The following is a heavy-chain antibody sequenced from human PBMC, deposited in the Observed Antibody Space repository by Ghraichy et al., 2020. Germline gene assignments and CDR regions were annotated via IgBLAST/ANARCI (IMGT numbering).Heavy chain of an antibody. Sequence: LSLTCAASGFTFSKYAMHWVRQAPGKGLEYVSAISSNGGSTYYADSVKGRFTISRDNSKNTLYLQMGSLRAEDMAVYYCARGGVRYCSGGSCYDANYCDYWGQGTLVTVSS. V-gene: IGHV3-64*02. CDR2: ISSNGGST. CDR3: ARGGVRYCSGGSCYDANYCDY. J-gene: IGHJ4*02. CDR1: GFTFSKYA. D-gene: IGHD2-15*01.